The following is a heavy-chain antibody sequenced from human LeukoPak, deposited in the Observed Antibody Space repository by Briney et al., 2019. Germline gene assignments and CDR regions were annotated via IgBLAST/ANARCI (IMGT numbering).Heavy chain of an antibody. CDR1: GGSISGYY. V-gene: IGHV4-59*01. CDR2: IYYSGST. CDR3: ARGALDTKTRFDY. J-gene: IGHJ4*02. Sequence: SETLSLTCTVSGGSISGYYWSWIRQPPGKGLEWIGYIYYSGSTTYNPSLKSRVTISVDASKNQFSLRLSSLTAADTAVYYCARGALDTKTRFDYSGQGTLVTVSS. D-gene: IGHD5-18*01.